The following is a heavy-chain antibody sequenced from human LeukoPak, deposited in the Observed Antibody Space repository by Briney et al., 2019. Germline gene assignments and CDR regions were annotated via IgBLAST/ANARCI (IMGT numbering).Heavy chain of an antibody. CDR1: GFTFDDYA. CDR2: ISGDGGST. Sequence: GGSLRLSCAASGFTFDDYAMHWVRQAPGKGLEWVSLISGDGGSTYYADSVKGRFTISRDNSKNSLYLQMNSLRTGDTALYYCAKDTGGITMILDSDYFDYWGQGTLVTVSS. D-gene: IGHD3-22*01. CDR3: AKDTGGITMILDSDYFDY. J-gene: IGHJ4*02. V-gene: IGHV3-43*02.